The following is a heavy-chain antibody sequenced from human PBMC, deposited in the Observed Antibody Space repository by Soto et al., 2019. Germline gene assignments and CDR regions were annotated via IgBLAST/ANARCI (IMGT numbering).Heavy chain of an antibody. Sequence: GASVKVSCKASGYTFTSYGISWVRQAPGQGLEWMGWISAYNGNTNYAQKLQGRVTMTTDTSTSTAYMELRSLRSDDTAVYYCARDRVRGSGSHYPNDAFDIWGQGTMVTVSS. CDR1: GYTFTSYG. D-gene: IGHD3-10*01. V-gene: IGHV1-18*01. J-gene: IGHJ3*02. CDR2: ISAYNGNT. CDR3: ARDRVRGSGSHYPNDAFDI.